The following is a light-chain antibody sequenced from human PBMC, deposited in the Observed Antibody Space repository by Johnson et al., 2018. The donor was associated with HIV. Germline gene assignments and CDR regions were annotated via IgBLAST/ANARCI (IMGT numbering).Light chain of an antibody. V-gene: IGLV1-51*02. CDR3: GTWDSSQVV. CDR2: ENN. Sequence: QSVLTQPPSVSAAPGQKVSISCSGSSSNIGDNYVSWYQQVPGTAPKLLIYENNKRPSGIPDRFSASVCADSATLGITGLQTGDEADYYCGTWDSSQVVFGTGTKVTVL. J-gene: IGLJ1*01. CDR1: SSNIGDNY.